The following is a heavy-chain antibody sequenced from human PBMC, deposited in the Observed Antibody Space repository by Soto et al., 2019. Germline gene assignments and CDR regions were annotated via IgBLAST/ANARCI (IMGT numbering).Heavy chain of an antibody. CDR3: AKDLRGSTSCYGCYFDY. CDR2: ISGSGDRT. V-gene: IGHV3-23*01. Sequence: EVQLLESGGGLVQPGGSLRLSCAASGFTFSSYAMSWVRQAPGKGLEWVSSISGSGDRTYYGDSVKGRFTISRDNSKNTVYLQMNSLRAEDTAVYYCAKDLRGSTSCYGCYFDYWGQGTLVTDSS. J-gene: IGHJ4*02. D-gene: IGHD2-2*01. CDR1: GFTFSSYA.